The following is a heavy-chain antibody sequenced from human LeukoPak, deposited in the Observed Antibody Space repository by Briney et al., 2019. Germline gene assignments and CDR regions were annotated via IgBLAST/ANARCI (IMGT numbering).Heavy chain of an antibody. CDR2: INHSGST. J-gene: IGHJ6*03. D-gene: IGHD1-1*01. CDR1: GVSFSGYC. Sequence: SETLSLTCAVYGVSFSGYCWSSIRQPPGKGLEWIGEINHSGSTNYNPSLKSRVTISVDTSKNQFSLKLSSVTAADTGVYYCARGGERVTAGTIGGGTRRYYYYYMDVWGKGTTVTVSS. CDR3: ARGGERVTAGTIGGGTRRYYYYYMDV. V-gene: IGHV4-34*01.